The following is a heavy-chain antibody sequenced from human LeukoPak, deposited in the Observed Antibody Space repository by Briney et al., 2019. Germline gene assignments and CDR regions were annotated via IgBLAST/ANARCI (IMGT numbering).Heavy chain of an antibody. CDR2: IYSSGNT. CDR3: ARASQWLGHFDY. CDR1: GGSINSYY. D-gene: IGHD6-19*01. Sequence: SETLSLTCTVSGGSINSYYWSWIRQPPGEGLEWIGYIYSSGNTNYNPSLKSRVTISVDTSKNQFSLKLNSVTAADTAMYYWARASQWLGHFDYWGQGTLVTVSS. V-gene: IGHV4-59*01. J-gene: IGHJ4*02.